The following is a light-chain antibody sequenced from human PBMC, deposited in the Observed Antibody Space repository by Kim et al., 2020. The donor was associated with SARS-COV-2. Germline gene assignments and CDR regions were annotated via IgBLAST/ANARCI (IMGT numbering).Light chain of an antibody. CDR2: QDV. CDR1: KLGDIY. V-gene: IGLV3-1*01. J-gene: IGLJ2*01. Sequence: SYELTQPPSVSVSPGQTASIACSADKLGDIYVSWYQKRPGRSPVLVMYQDVKRPSGIPERFSGSNSGNTATLTISGTQALDEADYYCQAWDSGTVVFGGGTQLTVL. CDR3: QAWDSGTVV.